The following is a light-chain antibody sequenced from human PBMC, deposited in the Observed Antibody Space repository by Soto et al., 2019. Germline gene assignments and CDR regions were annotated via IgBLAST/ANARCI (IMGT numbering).Light chain of an antibody. Sequence: ESVLTQSPGTLSLSPGERATLSCRASQRVSSSYLAWYQQNPGQAPRLLIYGASSRATGIPDRFSGSGSGTAFALTISSLEPEDFAVYYCQQYGSSPTAFGQGTKLEI. CDR1: QRVSSSY. J-gene: IGKJ2*01. CDR2: GAS. V-gene: IGKV3-20*01. CDR3: QQYGSSPTA.